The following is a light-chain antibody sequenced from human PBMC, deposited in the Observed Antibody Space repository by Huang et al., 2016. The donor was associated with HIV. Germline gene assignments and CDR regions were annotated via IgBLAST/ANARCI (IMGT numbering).Light chain of an antibody. Sequence: DIQMTQSPSSLSASVGDRVTITCRASQSISSYLNWYQQKPGKAPKHLIYAASSLQSGVPSRFSGSGSGTDFTLTISSLQPEDFATYYCQQSYSTVTFGPGTKVDIK. CDR2: AAS. CDR1: QSISSY. V-gene: IGKV1-39*01. CDR3: QQSYSTVT. J-gene: IGKJ3*01.